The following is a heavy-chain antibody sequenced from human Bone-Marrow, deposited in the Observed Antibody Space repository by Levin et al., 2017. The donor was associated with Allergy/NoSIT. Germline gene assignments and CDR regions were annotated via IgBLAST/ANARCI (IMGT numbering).Heavy chain of an antibody. CDR3: AKTSPYGTSWLGAFDI. CDR2: ITIRSTSA. Sequence: GESLKISCAASGFTFSSYAMSWVRQAPGKGLEWVSVITIRSTSAYGDSVQGRFTTSRDNSKNTLYLQMSSLRAEDTAVYYCAKTSPYGTSWLGAFDIWGQGTMVTVSS. CDR1: GFTFSSYA. J-gene: IGHJ3*02. D-gene: IGHD6-13*01. V-gene: IGHV3-23*02.